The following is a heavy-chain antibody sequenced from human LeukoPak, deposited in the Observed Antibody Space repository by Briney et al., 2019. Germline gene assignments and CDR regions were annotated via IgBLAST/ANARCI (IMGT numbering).Heavy chain of an antibody. CDR3: ARRLLWFGPPDV. J-gene: IGHJ6*02. D-gene: IGHD3-10*01. V-gene: IGHV4-59*08. CDR1: GGSISSYY. Sequence: SETLSLTCTVSGGSISSYYWRWIRQPPGKGLEWIGYIYYSGSTNYNPSLKSRVTISVDTSKNQFSLKLSSVTAADTAIYYCARRLLWFGPPDVWGQGTTVTVSS. CDR2: IYYSGST.